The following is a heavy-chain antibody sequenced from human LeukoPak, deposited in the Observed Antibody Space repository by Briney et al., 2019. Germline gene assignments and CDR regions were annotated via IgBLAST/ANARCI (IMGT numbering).Heavy chain of an antibody. CDR1: GFTFDDYA. CDR3: AKDRAPLLYGDYLFRH. Sequence: GGSLRLSCAASGFTFDDYAMHWVRQAPGKGLEWVSGISWNSGSIGYADSVKGRFTISRDNAKNSLYLQMNSLRAEDMALYYCAKDRAPLLYGDYLFRHWGQGTLVTVSS. CDR2: ISWNSGSI. D-gene: IGHD4-17*01. J-gene: IGHJ1*01. V-gene: IGHV3-9*03.